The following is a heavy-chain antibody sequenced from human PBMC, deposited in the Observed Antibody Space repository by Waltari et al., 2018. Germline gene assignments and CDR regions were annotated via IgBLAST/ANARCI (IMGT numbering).Heavy chain of an antibody. Sequence: QLQLHESGPGLLKPSEPLSPPCTASGGPISTHSNWGWLLQPPGKGLEWMGNMQYTGSTFYNPSLKSRVTISLDTSKNQFSLRLSSVGAADTAVYFCGRIAFGDDGGYFQHWGQGTLVTVSS. J-gene: IGHJ1*01. D-gene: IGHD4-17*01. CDR2: MQYTGST. CDR3: GRIAFGDDGGYFQH. CDR1: GGPISTHSN. V-gene: IGHV4-39*01.